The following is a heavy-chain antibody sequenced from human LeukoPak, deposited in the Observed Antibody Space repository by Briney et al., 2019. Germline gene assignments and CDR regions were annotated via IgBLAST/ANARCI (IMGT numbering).Heavy chain of an antibody. J-gene: IGHJ3*02. CDR1: GYTFIDYH. Sequence: GASVKVSCKASGYTFIDYHIHWIRQAPGQGLEWMGDINNNSGATHYAQSFQGRVALSRDTSVSTAYMELSSLRSDDTAVYYCARGPSHGGFDIWGQGTMVTVSS. V-gene: IGHV1-2*02. CDR2: INNNSGAT. D-gene: IGHD4-23*01. CDR3: ARGPSHGGFDI.